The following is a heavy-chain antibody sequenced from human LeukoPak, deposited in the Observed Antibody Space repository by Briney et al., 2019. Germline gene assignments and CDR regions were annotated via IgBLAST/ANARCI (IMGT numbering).Heavy chain of an antibody. D-gene: IGHD5-18*01. J-gene: IGHJ4*02. CDR1: GFTFSSNA. CDR3: ARLNLGYGYFLEATKRDY. Sequence: GGSLRLSCVAFGFTFSSNAMYWVRQAPGKGLEWVAVISYDVGSNTYYADSVKGRFTISRDNSKNTLYLQMNSLRAEDTAVYYCARLNLGYGYFLEATKRDYWGQGTLVTVSS. CDR2: ISYDVGSNT. V-gene: IGHV3-30-3*01.